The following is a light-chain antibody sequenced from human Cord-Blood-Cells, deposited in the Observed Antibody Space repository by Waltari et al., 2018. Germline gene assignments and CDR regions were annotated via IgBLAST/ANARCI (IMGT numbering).Light chain of an antibody. CDR2: AAS. Sequence: DIQMTQSPSSLSASVGDRVTITCRASQSISSYLNWYQQKPGKDPKLLIYAASSLQSGVPSRFSGSGSGTDFTLTISSLQPEDFATYYCQQSYSTPYIFGQGTKLEIK. J-gene: IGKJ2*01. CDR3: QQSYSTPYI. V-gene: IGKV1-39*01. CDR1: QSISSY.